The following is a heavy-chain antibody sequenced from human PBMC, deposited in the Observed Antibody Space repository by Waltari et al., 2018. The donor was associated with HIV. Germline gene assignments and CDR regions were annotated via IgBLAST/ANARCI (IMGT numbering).Heavy chain of an antibody. CDR3: ARTLAQGWGLDY. Sequence: EVQLVESGGGLVQPVGSLRLSCAASGFTFSSYDLHWVRQATGKGLEWVSAIGTAGDTYYPGSVKGRFTISRENAKNSLYLQMNSLRAEDTAVYYCARTLAQGWGLDYWGQGTLVTVSS. D-gene: IGHD3-16*01. CDR1: GFTFSSYD. J-gene: IGHJ4*02. CDR2: IGTAGDT. V-gene: IGHV3-13*01.